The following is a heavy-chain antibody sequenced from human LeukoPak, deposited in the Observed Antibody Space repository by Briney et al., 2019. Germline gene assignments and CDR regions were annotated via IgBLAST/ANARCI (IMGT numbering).Heavy chain of an antibody. V-gene: IGHV3-48*02. CDR3: ARVGTPGTNNWFDP. Sequence: PGRSLRLSGSAAGFAFSIYSMNWLRQAPGKGRECSSFITADSDITHYAVSVRGRFTISRDNAKNSLFLQLNSLRDEDTAVYYCARVGTPGTNNWFDPWGQGTLVTVSS. CDR2: ITADSDIT. J-gene: IGHJ5*02. CDR1: GFAFSIYS. D-gene: IGHD7-27*01.